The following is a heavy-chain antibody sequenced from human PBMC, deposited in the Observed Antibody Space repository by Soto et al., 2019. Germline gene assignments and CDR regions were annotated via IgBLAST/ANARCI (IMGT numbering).Heavy chain of an antibody. Sequence: TLSLTCAVYGGSFSGYYWSWIRQPPGKGLEWIGEINHSGSTNYNPSLKSRVTISVDTSKNQFSLKLSSVTAADTAVYYCARGSMVRGAPTGYWGQGTLVTVSS. CDR3: ARGSMVRGAPTGY. CDR1: GGSFSGYY. CDR2: INHSGST. J-gene: IGHJ4*02. D-gene: IGHD3-10*01. V-gene: IGHV4-34*01.